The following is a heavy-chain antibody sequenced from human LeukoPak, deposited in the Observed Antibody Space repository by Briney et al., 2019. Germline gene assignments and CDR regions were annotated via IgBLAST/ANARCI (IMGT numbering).Heavy chain of an antibody. CDR2: ISAYNGNT. CDR3: ARDLNRDVHGDYASSY. Sequence: GASVKLSCTASGYTFTSYGISWVRQAPGQGLEWMGWISAYNGNTNYAQKLQGRVTMTTDTSTSTAYMELRSLRSDDTAVYYCARDLNRDVHGDYASSYWGQGTLVTVSS. CDR1: GYTFTSYG. V-gene: IGHV1-18*01. D-gene: IGHD4-17*01. J-gene: IGHJ4*02.